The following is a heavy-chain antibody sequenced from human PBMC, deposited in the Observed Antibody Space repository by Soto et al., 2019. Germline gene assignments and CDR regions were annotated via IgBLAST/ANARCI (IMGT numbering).Heavy chain of an antibody. D-gene: IGHD7-27*01. Sequence: QVQLVESGGGVVQPGTSLRLSCATSGFTFSNYGTHWVRQAPGKGLEWVAAIQSDGSKTYYSDSVKGRFTISRDDSMRTLYLQMSSLRVEDTAVYSCARDIGPTNSYFDPWGQGTLITVSS. CDR1: GFTFSNYG. J-gene: IGHJ4*02. V-gene: IGHV3-33*01. CDR2: IQSDGSKT. CDR3: ARDIGPTNSYFDP.